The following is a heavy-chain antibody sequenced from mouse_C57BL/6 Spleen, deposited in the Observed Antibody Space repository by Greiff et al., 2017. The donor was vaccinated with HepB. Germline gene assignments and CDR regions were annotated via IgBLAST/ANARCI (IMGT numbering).Heavy chain of an antibody. D-gene: IGHD1-1*01. CDR2: IRNKANGYTT. Sequence: EVQVVESGGGLVQPGGSLSLSSAASGFTFTDYYMSWVRQPPGKALEWLGFIRNKANGYTTEYSASVKGRFTISRDNSQSILYLQMNALRAEDSATYYCARYYYGSSFLYAMDYWGQGTSVTVSS. CDR1: GFTFTDYY. V-gene: IGHV7-3*01. CDR3: ARYYYGSSFLYAMDY. J-gene: IGHJ4*01.